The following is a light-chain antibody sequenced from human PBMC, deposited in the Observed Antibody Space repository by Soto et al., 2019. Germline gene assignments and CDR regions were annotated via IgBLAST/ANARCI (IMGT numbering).Light chain of an antibody. V-gene: IGKV2-30*01. Sequence: DVVMTQSPLSLPVTLGQPASISCRSSQSLVDSDDGNTYLNWFQQRPGQSPRRLIYKVSNRDSGVPDRFSGSGSGTDFTLKISRVGAEDVGVYYCMQGTHWTYSFGQGTKLEIK. CDR2: KVS. CDR1: QSLVDSDDGNTY. J-gene: IGKJ2*03. CDR3: MQGTHWTYS.